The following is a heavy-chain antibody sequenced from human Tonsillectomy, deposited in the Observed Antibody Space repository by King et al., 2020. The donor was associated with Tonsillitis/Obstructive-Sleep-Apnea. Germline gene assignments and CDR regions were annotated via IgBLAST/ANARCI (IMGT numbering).Heavy chain of an antibody. CDR3: ARVGLLWLGEFWAFDI. J-gene: IGHJ3*02. CDR2: INHSGST. CDR1: GGSFSGYY. Sequence: VQLQQWGAGLLKPSETLSLTCAVYGGSFSGYYWSWIRQPPGKGLEWIGEINHSGSTNYNPSLKSRVTISVDTTKNQFSLKLSSVTAADTAVYYCARVGLLWLGEFWAFDIWGQGTMVTVSS. D-gene: IGHD3-10*01. V-gene: IGHV4-34*01.